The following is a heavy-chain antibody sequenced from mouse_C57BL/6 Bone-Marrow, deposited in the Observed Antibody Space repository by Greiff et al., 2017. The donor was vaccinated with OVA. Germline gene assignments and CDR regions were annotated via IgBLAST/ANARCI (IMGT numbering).Heavy chain of an antibody. D-gene: IGHD1-1*01. Sequence: VKLMESGAELVRPGASVTLSCKASGYTFTDYEMHWVKQTPVHGLEWIGAIDPETGGTAYNQKFKGEAILTADKSSSTAYMELRSLTSEDSAVYYCTRFITTVVAPDDWGQGTTLTVSS. V-gene: IGHV1-15*01. CDR2: IDPETGGT. CDR1: GYTFTDYE. CDR3: TRFITTVVAPDD. J-gene: IGHJ2*01.